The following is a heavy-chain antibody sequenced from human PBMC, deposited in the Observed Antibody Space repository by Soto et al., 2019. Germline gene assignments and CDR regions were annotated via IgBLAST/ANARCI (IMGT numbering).Heavy chain of an antibody. V-gene: IGHV3-7*05. J-gene: IGHJ4*02. CDR3: ARDVI. Sequence: EVQLVESGGGLVQPGGSQRLSCAASGFSFSSFWMSWVRQAPGKGLEWVAAIKEDGSEKNYVDSVRGRFTISRDNAKNSLYLQMNSLRADDTAGYYCARDVIWGQGSLVTVSS. CDR1: GFSFSSFW. CDR2: IKEDGSEK.